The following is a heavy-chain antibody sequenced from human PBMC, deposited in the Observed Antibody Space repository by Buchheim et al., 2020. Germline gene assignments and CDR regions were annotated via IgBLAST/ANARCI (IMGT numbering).Heavy chain of an antibody. J-gene: IGHJ4*02. CDR2: INHSGST. CDR3: ASNGYYYDSSGYYLFDY. Sequence: QVQLQQWGAGLLKPSETLSLTCAVYGGSFSGYYCSWIRQPPGKGLEWIGEINHSGSTNYNPSLKSRVTISVDTSKNQFSLKLRSVTAADTAVYYCASNGYYYDSSGYYLFDYWGQGTL. V-gene: IGHV4-34*01. D-gene: IGHD3-22*01. CDR1: GGSFSGYY.